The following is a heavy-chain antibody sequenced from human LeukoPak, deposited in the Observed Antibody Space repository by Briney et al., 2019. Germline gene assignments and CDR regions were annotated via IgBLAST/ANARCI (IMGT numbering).Heavy chain of an antibody. CDR2: INHSGST. J-gene: IGHJ4*02. CDR1: GVSFSGYY. D-gene: IGHD3-22*01. Sequence: SETLSLTCAVYGVSFSGYYWSWVRQPPGKGLEWIGEINHSGSTNYNPSLKSRVTITVSKSKNKFLLKLSSVTAADTAVYYCGRSSGCLFDYWGKGTLVTVSS. CDR3: GRSSGCLFDY. V-gene: IGHV4-34*01.